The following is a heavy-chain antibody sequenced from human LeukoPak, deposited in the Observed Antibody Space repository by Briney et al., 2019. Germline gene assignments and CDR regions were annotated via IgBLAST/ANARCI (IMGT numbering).Heavy chain of an antibody. Sequence: GGSLRLSCAASGFIFRNYGMHWVRQAPGKGLEWVAFLRNDESEVFYADSVKGRFIISRDNSKNTLYLQMNSLRAEDTAVYYCAALLLLYFDYWGQGTLVTVSS. J-gene: IGHJ4*02. CDR2: LRNDESEV. CDR1: GFIFRNYG. D-gene: IGHD2-15*01. CDR3: AALLLLYFDY. V-gene: IGHV3-30*02.